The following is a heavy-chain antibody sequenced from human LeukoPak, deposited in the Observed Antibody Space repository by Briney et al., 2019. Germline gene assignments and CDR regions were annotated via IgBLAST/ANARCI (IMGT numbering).Heavy chain of an antibody. D-gene: IGHD3-10*01. CDR2: ISGSGGST. Sequence: PGGSLRLSCAASGFTFSSYAMSWVRQAPGKGLEWVSAISGSGGSTYYADSVKGRFTISRDNSKNTLYLQMNSLRAEDTAVYYCAQGRFWAGTPGNYFDYWGQGTLVTVSS. J-gene: IGHJ4*02. V-gene: IGHV3-23*01. CDR1: GFTFSSYA. CDR3: AQGRFWAGTPGNYFDY.